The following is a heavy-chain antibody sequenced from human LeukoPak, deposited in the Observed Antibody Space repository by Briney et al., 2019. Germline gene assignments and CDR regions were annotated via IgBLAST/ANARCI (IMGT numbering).Heavy chain of an antibody. Sequence: PGGSLRLSCAASGFTFRDYNMNWVRQAPGKGVEWGSYITDSGSTIHYADSVNGRFTISRDNAKNSLYLQMNSLRAEDSAVYYCARSIGLTGGGVDVWGRGTTVTVSS. D-gene: IGHD3-9*01. J-gene: IGHJ6*02. V-gene: IGHV3-11*01. CDR3: ARSIGLTGGGVDV. CDR2: ITDSGSTI. CDR1: GFTFRDYN.